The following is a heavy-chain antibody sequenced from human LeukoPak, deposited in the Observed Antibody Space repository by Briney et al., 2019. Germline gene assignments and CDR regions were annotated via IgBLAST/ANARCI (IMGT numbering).Heavy chain of an antibody. CDR2: INTNTGNP. J-gene: IGHJ3*02. Sequence: ASVKVSCKASGYTFTDYYLHWVRQAPGQGLEWMGWINTNTGNPTYAQGFTGRFVFSLDTSVSTAYLQISSLKAEDTAVYYCARDQDYYGSGRNAFDIWGQGTMVTVSS. D-gene: IGHD3-10*01. CDR1: GYTFTDYY. CDR3: ARDQDYYGSGRNAFDI. V-gene: IGHV7-4-1*02.